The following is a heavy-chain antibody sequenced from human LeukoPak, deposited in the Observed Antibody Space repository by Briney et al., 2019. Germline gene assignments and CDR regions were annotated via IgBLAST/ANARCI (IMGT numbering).Heavy chain of an antibody. D-gene: IGHD5-18*01. Sequence: SETLSLTCAVSGYSISRGDYWGWIRQPPGQGLGWLGSISHSGSTYYNPSLRSRVTISIDTSKNQFSLRLNSVTATDTAVYYCARVGGYSYGNYYFNYWGQGTLVTVSS. J-gene: IGHJ4*02. CDR2: ISHSGST. CDR3: ARVGGYSYGNYYFNY. CDR1: GYSISRGDY. V-gene: IGHV4-38-2*01.